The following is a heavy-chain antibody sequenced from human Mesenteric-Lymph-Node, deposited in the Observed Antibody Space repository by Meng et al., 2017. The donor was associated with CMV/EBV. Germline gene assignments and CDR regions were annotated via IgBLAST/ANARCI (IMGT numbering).Heavy chain of an antibody. CDR3: ARGWRGYYYYGMDV. CDR1: GYTFTGYY. CDR2: VNPNSGGT. J-gene: IGHJ6*02. Sequence: ASVNVSCKASGYTFTGYYMHWVRQAPGQGLEWMGWVNPNSGGTNYAQKLQGRDTMTRDTSISTAYMELSRLGYDDTAVYYCARGWRGYYYYGMDVWGQGTTVTVSS. D-gene: IGHD3-3*01. V-gene: IGHV1-2*02.